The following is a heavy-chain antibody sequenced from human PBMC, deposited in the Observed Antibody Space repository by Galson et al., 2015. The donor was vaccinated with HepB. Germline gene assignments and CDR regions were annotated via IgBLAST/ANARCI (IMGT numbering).Heavy chain of an antibody. Sequence: TLFLTCTVSGGSVSSGTYYWSWIRQPPGKDLEWIGYIYYSGSTYSNPSLRSRATISVDTSRNQFSLKLNSVTAADTAVYYCASDYSSRVSHAFDIWGQGTMVTVSS. CDR3: ASDYSSRVSHAFDI. D-gene: IGHD6-13*01. CDR2: IYYSGST. V-gene: IGHV4-30-4*08. CDR1: GGSVSSGTYY. J-gene: IGHJ3*02.